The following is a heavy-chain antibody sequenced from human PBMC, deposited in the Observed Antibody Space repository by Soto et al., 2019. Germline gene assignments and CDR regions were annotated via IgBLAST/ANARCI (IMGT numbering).Heavy chain of an antibody. CDR2: IRRNAYGGTT. V-gene: IGHV3-49*04. Sequence: GGSLRLSCTTSGFTFGDYALSWVRQAPGKGLEWVGFIRRNAYGGTTDYAASVKGRFTISRDDSKSIAYLQMNSLRTEDTDLHYCTRASSLDFDFWGQGTLVTVYS. CDR3: TRASSLDFDF. CDR1: GFTFGDYA. D-gene: IGHD3-16*01. J-gene: IGHJ4*02.